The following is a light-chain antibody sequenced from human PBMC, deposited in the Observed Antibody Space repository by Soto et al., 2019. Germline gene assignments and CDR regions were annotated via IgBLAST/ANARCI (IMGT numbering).Light chain of an antibody. CDR2: GAS. J-gene: IGKJ1*01. V-gene: IGKV3D-20*02. Sequence: EFVLTQSPATLSLSPGERATLSCRASQSVSSSYLAWYQQKPGQAPRILIYGASSRATGIPDRFSGSGSGTDCTLTISSLKTEDFGTYYCQQSFSTTRTFGQGTKVDIK. CDR3: QQSFSTTRT. CDR1: QSVSSSY.